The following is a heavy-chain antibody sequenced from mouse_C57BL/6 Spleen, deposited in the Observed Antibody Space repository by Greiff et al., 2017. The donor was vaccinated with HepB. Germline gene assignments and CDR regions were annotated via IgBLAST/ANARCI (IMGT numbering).Heavy chain of an antibody. D-gene: IGHD3-2*02. CDR3: ARHQDRYRYFDV. Sequence: EVHLVEPGPELVKPGDSVKISCKASGYSFTGYFMNWVIQSHGKSLEWIGRINPYNGDTFYNQKFKGKATLTVDKSSSTAYMELRSLTSEDSAVYYYARHQDRYRYFDVWGTGTTVTVSS. CDR2: INPYNGDT. J-gene: IGHJ1*03. CDR1: GYSFTGYF. V-gene: IGHV1-20*01.